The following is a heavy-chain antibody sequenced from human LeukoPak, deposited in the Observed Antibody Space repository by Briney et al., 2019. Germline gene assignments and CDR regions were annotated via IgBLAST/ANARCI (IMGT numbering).Heavy chain of an antibody. J-gene: IGHJ4*02. CDR1: GFTFDDYG. Sequence: GGSLRLSCAASGFTFDDYGMTWVRQAPGKGLEWVAVISYDGSNKYYADSVKGRFTISRDNSKNTLYLQMNSLRAEDTAVYYCARENVGYSYGYYYFDYWGQGTLVTVSS. CDR2: ISYDGSNK. V-gene: IGHV3-30*03. CDR3: ARENVGYSYGYYYFDY. D-gene: IGHD5-18*01.